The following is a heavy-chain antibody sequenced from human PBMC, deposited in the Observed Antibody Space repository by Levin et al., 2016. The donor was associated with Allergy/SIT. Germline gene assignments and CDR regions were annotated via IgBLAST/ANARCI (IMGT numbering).Heavy chain of an antibody. V-gene: IGHV1-69*13. Sequence: SVKVSCKTSGGTFSNYAVSWVRQAPGHGLEWMGGVIPVSGTTNYPQKLQGRVAITADESTSTVYMELSSLRSEDTALYYCARPRFCDRSDCLDDAFDIWGQGTMVTVSS. J-gene: IGHJ3*02. CDR2: VIPVSGTT. CDR1: GGTFSNYA. D-gene: IGHD3-3*01. CDR3: ARPRFCDRSDCLDDAFDI.